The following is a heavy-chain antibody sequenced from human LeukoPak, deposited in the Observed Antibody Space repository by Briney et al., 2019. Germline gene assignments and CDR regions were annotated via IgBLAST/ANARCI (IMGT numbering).Heavy chain of an antibody. D-gene: IGHD2-15*01. CDR3: AIYCSGGSCYPVGFDP. CDR2: IYHSGST. V-gene: IGHV4-39*07. J-gene: IGHJ5*02. CDR1: GDSISSTYCS. Sequence: PSETLSLTCTVSGDSISSTYCSWGWIRQPPGKGLEWIGSIYHSGSTYYNPSLKSRVTISVDTSKNQFSLKLSSVTAADTAVYYCAIYCSGGSCYPVGFDPWGQGTLVTVSS.